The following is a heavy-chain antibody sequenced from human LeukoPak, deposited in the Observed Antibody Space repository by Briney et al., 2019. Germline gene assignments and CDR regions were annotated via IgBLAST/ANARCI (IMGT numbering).Heavy chain of an antibody. J-gene: IGHJ4*02. CDR2: INGGGGST. CDR3: AERLGYCSGGSCYSAASGY. CDR1: GFTFSSYA. Sequence: GGSLRLSCAASGFTFSSYAMSWVRQAPGKGLEWVSAINGGGGSTYYADSVKGRFTISRDNLKKMLYLQMNSLRAEDTAVYYCAERLGYCSGGSCYSAASGYWGQGTLVTLSS. V-gene: IGHV3-23*01. D-gene: IGHD2-15*01.